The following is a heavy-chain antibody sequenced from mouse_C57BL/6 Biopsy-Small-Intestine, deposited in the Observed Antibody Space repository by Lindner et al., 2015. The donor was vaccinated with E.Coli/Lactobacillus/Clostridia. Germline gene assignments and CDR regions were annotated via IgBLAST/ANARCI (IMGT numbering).Heavy chain of an antibody. Sequence: VQLQESGGGLVQPGGSLSLSCAASGFTFTDYYMSWVRQPPGKALEWLGFIRNKAYGYTTEYSASVKGRFTISRDNSQSILYLQMNALRAEDSATYYCAGFYGNYEDYWGQGTTLTVSS. CDR1: GFTFTDYY. J-gene: IGHJ2*01. CDR2: IRNKAYGYTT. D-gene: IGHD2-1*01. V-gene: IGHV7-3*01. CDR3: AGFYGNYEDY.